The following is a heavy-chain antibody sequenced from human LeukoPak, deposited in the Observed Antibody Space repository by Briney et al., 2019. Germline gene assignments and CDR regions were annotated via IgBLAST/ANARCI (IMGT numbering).Heavy chain of an antibody. CDR2: INPSGGST. D-gene: IGHD3-3*01. Sequence: ASVKVSCKASGYTFTSYYMHWVRQAPGQGLEWMAIINPSGGSTSYAQKFQGRVTMTRDTSTSTVYMELSSLRSEDTAVYYCARGGHVTIFGVVTPLDPWGQGTLVTVSS. CDR1: GYTFTSYY. CDR3: ARGGHVTIFGVVTPLDP. V-gene: IGHV1-46*01. J-gene: IGHJ5*02.